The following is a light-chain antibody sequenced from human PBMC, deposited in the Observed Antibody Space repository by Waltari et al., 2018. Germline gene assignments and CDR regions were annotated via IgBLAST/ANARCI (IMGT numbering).Light chain of an antibody. J-gene: IGLJ3*02. CDR3: SSYTSSHTVV. V-gene: IGLV2-14*01. CDR1: ISDVGGYNF. Sequence: QSALTQPASVSGSPGQSITISCTGTISDVGGYNFVSRYQQEHPGKAPKLLIFGVNTPPSEISRRLFASKSGRPASLTISGLQAEDEADYYCSSYTSSHTVVFGGGTKLTVL. CDR2: GVN.